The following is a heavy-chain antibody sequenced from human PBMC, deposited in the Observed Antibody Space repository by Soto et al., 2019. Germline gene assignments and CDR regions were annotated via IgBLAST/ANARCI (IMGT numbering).Heavy chain of an antibody. D-gene: IGHD3-9*01. CDR1: GFTFSDYY. CDR2: ISSSGSTI. V-gene: IGHV3-11*01. CDR3: VTNYDILTGYYTDYFDY. J-gene: IGHJ4*02. Sequence: GGSLRLSCAASGFTFSDYYMSWIRQAPGKGLEWVSYISSSGSTIYYADSVKGRFTISRDNAKNSLYLQMNSLRAEDTAVYYCVTNYDILTGYYTDYFDYWGQGTLVTVSS.